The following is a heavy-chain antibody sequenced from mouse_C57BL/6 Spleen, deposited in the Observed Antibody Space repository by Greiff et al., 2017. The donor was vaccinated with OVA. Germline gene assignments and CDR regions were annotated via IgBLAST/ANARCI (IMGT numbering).Heavy chain of an antibody. CDR1: GYTFTSYW. Sequence: VQLQQPGAELVKPGASVKMSCKASGYTFTSYWITWVKQRPGQGLEWIGDIYPGSGSTNYNEKFKSKATLTVDKSSSTAYMQLSSLTSEDSAVYFCARWLGRGYYAMDYWGQGTSVTAST. CDR2: IYPGSGST. D-gene: IGHD4-1*01. CDR3: ARWLGRGYYAMDY. V-gene: IGHV1-55*01. J-gene: IGHJ4*01.